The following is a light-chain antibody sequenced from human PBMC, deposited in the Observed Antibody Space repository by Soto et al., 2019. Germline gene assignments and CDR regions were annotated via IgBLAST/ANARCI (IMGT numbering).Light chain of an antibody. CDR1: QGISSY. J-gene: IGKJ4*01. CDR2: AAS. Sequence: DIQLTQSPSFLSASVGDRVTITCRASQGISSYLAWYQQKPGKAPKLLIYAASTLQSGVPSRFSGSGSGTEFTLTISRLQPEDFATYYCQQLNSYRLTFGGGTKVEIK. CDR3: QQLNSYRLT. V-gene: IGKV1-9*01.